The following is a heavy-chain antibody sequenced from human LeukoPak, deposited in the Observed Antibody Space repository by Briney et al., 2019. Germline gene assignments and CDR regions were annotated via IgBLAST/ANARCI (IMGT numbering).Heavy chain of an antibody. V-gene: IGHV4-39*07. CDR3: ARENSGSYREFDY. CDR1: GGSISGSKFC. CDR2: IYYTGDT. Sequence: SEALSLNCTVSGGSISGSKFCWGWIRQPPGKGLEWIGSIYYTGDTFYNPSLKSRVIISVDTSKNQFSLKLSSVTAADTAVFYCARENSGSYREFDYWGQGALVTVSS. D-gene: IGHD1-26*01. J-gene: IGHJ4*02.